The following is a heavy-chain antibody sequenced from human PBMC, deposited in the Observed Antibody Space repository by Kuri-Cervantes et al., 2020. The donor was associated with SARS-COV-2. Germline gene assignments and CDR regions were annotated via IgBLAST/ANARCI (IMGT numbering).Heavy chain of an antibody. CDR1: GYSISRGYY. CDR2: IYHSGSI. J-gene: IGHJ3*02. CDR3: ARRVGDGSYNVAFDI. V-gene: IGHV4-38-2*02. D-gene: IGHD1-26*01. Sequence: GSLRLSCTVSGYSISRGYYWGWIRQSPGKGLEWIGRIYHSGSIFYNPSLKSRVTILLDTSKTQFSLKLTSVTAAVTAVDCCARRVGDGSYNVAFDIWGQGTLVTVSS.